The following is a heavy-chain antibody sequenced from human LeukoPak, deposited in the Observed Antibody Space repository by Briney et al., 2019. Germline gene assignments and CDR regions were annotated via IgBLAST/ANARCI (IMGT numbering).Heavy chain of an antibody. J-gene: IGHJ3*02. Sequence: GGSLRLSCAASGFTFTSYSMNWVRQAPGKGLEWVSTISGGGGSTYYADSVKGRFTISRDNAKNTLYLQMNSLRAEDTAVYYCARGSYYYGSSGLDAFDIWGQGTMVTVSS. CDR3: ARGSYYYGSSGLDAFDI. V-gene: IGHV3-23*01. CDR2: ISGGGGST. CDR1: GFTFTSYS. D-gene: IGHD3-22*01.